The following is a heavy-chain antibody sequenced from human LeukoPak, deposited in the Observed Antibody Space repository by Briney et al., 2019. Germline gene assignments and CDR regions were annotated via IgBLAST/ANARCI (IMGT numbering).Heavy chain of an antibody. CDR1: AFTFSTYS. CDR2: ISSSSSYI. V-gene: IGHV3-21*01. J-gene: IGHJ4*02. Sequence: GGSLRLSCAASAFTFSTYSMNWVRQVPGKGLQWVSSISSSSSYIYYADSVKGRFTISRDDAKNSLYLQMNSLRAEDTAVYYCAREVSRGYTLHFDCWGQGTLVTVSS. D-gene: IGHD3-22*01. CDR3: AREVSRGYTLHFDC.